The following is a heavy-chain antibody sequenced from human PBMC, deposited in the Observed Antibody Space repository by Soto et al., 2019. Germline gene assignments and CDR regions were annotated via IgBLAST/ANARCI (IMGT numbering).Heavy chain of an antibody. V-gene: IGHV4-31*03. Sequence: QVQLQESGPGLVEPSQTLSLTCTVSAVSISNDGYFWTWIHQRPGKGPEWIGYISNSGRSFSNPDRRSRLAFSIDTSKIQFSLKLTSMAAADTAIYYCASRVPRRSYLGVFDVWGHGTLVTVSS. CDR1: AVSISNDGYF. CDR3: ASRVPRRSYLGVFDV. J-gene: IGHJ4*01. CDR2: ISNSGRS. D-gene: IGHD1-26*01.